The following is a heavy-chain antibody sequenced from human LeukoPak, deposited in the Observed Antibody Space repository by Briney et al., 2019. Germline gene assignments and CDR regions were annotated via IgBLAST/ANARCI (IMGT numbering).Heavy chain of an antibody. D-gene: IGHD7-27*01. CDR1: GYSFTSYD. Sequence: ASVKVSCKASGYSFTSYDINWVRQASGQGLEWMGWMNPNSGNTGYAQKFQGRVTITRDNSISTAYMELSSLGSEDTAIYYCARGPWGGIDYWGQGTLVTVSS. CDR2: MNPNSGNT. V-gene: IGHV1-8*03. CDR3: ARGPWGGIDY. J-gene: IGHJ4*02.